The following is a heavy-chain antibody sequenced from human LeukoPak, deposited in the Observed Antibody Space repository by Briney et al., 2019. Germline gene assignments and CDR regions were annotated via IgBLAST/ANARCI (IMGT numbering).Heavy chain of an antibody. Sequence: EASVKVSCKASGGTFSSYAISWVRQAPGQGLEWMGGTIPIFGTANYAQKFQGRVTITADESTSTAYMELSSLRSEDTAVYYCARTSPPYDFWSGYYNWGQGTLVTVSS. CDR1: GGTFSSYA. V-gene: IGHV1-69*13. D-gene: IGHD3-3*01. CDR2: TIPIFGTA. CDR3: ARTSPPYDFWSGYYN. J-gene: IGHJ4*02.